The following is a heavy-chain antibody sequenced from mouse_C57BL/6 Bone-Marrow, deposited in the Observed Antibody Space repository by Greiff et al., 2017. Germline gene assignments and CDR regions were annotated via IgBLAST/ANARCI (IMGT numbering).Heavy chain of an antibody. CDR2: INPSSGYT. CDR1: GYTFTSYT. V-gene: IGHV1-4*01. Sequence: VQLPQSGAELARPGASVPMSCKASGYTFTSYTMHWVKQRPGQGLDWIGYINPSSGYTKYNQKFKDKATLTADKSSSTAYMQLSILTSEDAAVYYCARAAYDSKGVVYYAMDYWGQGTSVTVSS. D-gene: IGHD2-5*01. J-gene: IGHJ4*01. CDR3: ARAAYDSKGVVYYAMDY.